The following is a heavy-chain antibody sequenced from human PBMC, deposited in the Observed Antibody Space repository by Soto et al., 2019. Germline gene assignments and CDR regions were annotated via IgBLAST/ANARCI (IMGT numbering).Heavy chain of an antibody. V-gene: IGHV3-48*01. CDR2: ISSSSSTI. CDR1: GFTFSSYS. J-gene: IGHJ5*02. Sequence: GGSLRLSCAASGFTFSSYSMNWVRQAPGKGLEWVSYISSSSSTIYYADSVKGRFTISRDNAKNSLYLQMNSLRAEDTAVYYCASINYYGSGSYVGRKKARENWFDPWGQGTLVTVSS. D-gene: IGHD3-10*01. CDR3: ASINYYGSGSYVGRKKARENWFDP.